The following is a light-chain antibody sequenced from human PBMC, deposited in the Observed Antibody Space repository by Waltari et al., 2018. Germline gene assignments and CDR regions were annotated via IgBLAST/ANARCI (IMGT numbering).Light chain of an antibody. V-gene: IGKV3-11*01. Sequence: DIVLTQSPATLSLSPGERATLACRASQSVSSYLAWYQQKPAQAPRLLIYDASNRATGIPARFSGSGSGTDFTLTISSLEPEDFAVYYCQQRRAFGQGTRLEIK. CDR1: QSVSSY. CDR2: DAS. CDR3: QQRRA. J-gene: IGKJ5*01.